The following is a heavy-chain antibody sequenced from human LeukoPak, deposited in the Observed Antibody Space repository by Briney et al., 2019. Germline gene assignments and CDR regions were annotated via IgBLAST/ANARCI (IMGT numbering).Heavy chain of an antibody. CDR3: ARTSMLGTLDFQL. J-gene: IGHJ1*01. D-gene: IGHD3-16*01. CDR1: GFSFSTYW. V-gene: IGHV5-51*01. Sequence: GESLKISCKASGFSFSTYWIGRVRHMPRKGLEWMGIIYVGDSDTRYSPSFQGQVTISVDKSIDTAYLKWGSLKASDTAIYYCARTSMLGTLDFQLWGQGTLVTVSS. CDR2: IYVGDSDT.